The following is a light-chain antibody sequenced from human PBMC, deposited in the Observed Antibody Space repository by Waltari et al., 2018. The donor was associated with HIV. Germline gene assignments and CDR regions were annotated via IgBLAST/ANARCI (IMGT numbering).Light chain of an antibody. CDR3: MQALQTPQYT. CDR2: LGP. J-gene: IGKJ2*01. CDR1: QSLLHINGHNY. Sequence: DIVMTQSPLSLPVTTGEPASISCRSSQSLLHINGHNYLDWYLQKPGQSPQLLIYLGPNQASGVPDRFSGSGSGTYFTLKIIRVEAEDVGVYYCMQALQTPQYTFGQGTKLEIK. V-gene: IGKV2-28*01.